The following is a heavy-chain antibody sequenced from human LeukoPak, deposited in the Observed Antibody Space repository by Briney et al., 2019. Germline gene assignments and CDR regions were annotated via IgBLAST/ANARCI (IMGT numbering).Heavy chain of an antibody. CDR3: ARDQYYYDSSGSSSFDY. Sequence: PSETLSLTCTVSGGSISSSSYYWGWVRQPPGKGLEWIGSIYYSGSTYYNPSLKSRVTISVDTSKNQFSLKLSSVTAADTAVYYCARDQYYYDSSGSSSFDYWGQGTLVTVSS. CDR2: IYYSGST. J-gene: IGHJ4*02. V-gene: IGHV4-39*07. CDR1: GGSISSSSYY. D-gene: IGHD3-22*01.